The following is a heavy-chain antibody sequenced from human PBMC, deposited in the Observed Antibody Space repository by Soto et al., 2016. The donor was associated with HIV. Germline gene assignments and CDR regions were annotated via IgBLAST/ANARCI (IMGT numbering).Heavy chain of an antibody. CDR2: IKQSGSI. V-gene: IGHV4-34*02. CDR1: GGSFSGYY. D-gene: IGHD3-22*01. J-gene: IGHJ6*02. CDR3: ARLPPSGSGDSINYDYYGMGR. Sequence: QVHLQQWGAGLLKPSETLSLTCAVYGGSFSGYYWSWIRQPPGKGLEWIGEIKQSGSINYNPSLKSRVTISLDTSKNQFSLKLRSVTAADTAVYYCARLPPSGSGDSINYDYYGMGRLGPKGTALTVSS.